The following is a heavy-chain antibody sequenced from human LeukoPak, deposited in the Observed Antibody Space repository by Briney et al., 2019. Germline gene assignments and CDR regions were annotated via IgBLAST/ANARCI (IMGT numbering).Heavy chain of an antibody. J-gene: IGHJ4*02. V-gene: IGHV3-21*01. CDR3: ARGVVATWVDFDY. CDR1: GFTFSSYS. CDR2: ISSSSSYI. Sequence: GGSLRLSCAASGFTFSSYSMNWVRQAPGKGLEWVSSISSSSSYIYYADSVKGRLTISRDNSKNTLYLQMNSLRAEDTAVYRCARGVVATWVDFDYWGQGTLVTVSS. D-gene: IGHD5-12*01.